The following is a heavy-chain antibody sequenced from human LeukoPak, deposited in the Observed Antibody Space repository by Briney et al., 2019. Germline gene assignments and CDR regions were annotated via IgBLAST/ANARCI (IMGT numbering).Heavy chain of an antibody. CDR2: ISGSGGST. CDR1: AFTFRSYG. V-gene: IGHV3-23*01. Sequence: GGSLRLSCAASAFTFRSYGMSWVRQAPGKGLEWVSGISGSGGSTHYANSVKGRFTISRDNSKNTLYMQMNSLRAEDTAVYHCAKSHSSGWSYFDYWGQGTLVTVSS. J-gene: IGHJ4*02. D-gene: IGHD6-19*01. CDR3: AKSHSSGWSYFDY.